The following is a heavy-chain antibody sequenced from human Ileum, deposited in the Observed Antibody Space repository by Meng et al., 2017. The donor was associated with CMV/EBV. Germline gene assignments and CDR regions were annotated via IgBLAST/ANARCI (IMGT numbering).Heavy chain of an antibody. CDR3: ARGGRYSGYDWGIGY. CDR2: IKHDGGDT. Sequence: SGNRFMQYSMHWVRQARGQGLEWMKKIKHDGGDTRYAQKFQGRDTMTKDTTTGTVYMKLSSLRSEDTAVYYCARGGRYSGYDWGIGYWGQGTLVTVSS. D-gene: IGHD5-12*01. V-gene: IGHV1-46*01. CDR1: GNRFMQYS. J-gene: IGHJ4*02.